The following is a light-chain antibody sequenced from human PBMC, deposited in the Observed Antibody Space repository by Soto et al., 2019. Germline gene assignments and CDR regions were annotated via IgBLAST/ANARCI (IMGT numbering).Light chain of an antibody. J-gene: IGKJ5*01. Sequence: EIVLTQSPGSLSLSPGERATLPCRASRSVKSSYLAWYQHKPGQAPRLLIYGTSSRATGIPDRFSGSGPGTDFTLTISRLEPEDFAVYYCQQYGSSITFGQGTRLEIK. V-gene: IGKV3-20*01. CDR3: QQYGSSIT. CDR2: GTS. CDR1: RSVKSSY.